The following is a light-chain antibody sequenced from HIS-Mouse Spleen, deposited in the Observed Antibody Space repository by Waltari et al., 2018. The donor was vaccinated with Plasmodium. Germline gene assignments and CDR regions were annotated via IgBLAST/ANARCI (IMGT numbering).Light chain of an antibody. CDR2: GAS. J-gene: IGKJ4*01. Sequence: EIVLTQSPGTPSLSPGERATLSCRDSQSVSSSYLAWYQQKPGQAPRLLSYGASSRATGIPDRFSGSGSGTDFTLTISRLEPEDFAVYYCQQYGSSPLTFGGGTKVEIK. V-gene: IGKV3-20*01. CDR3: QQYGSSPLT. CDR1: QSVSSSY.